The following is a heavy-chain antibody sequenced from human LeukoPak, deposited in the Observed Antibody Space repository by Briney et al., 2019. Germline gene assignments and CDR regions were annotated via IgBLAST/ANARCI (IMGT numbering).Heavy chain of an antibody. J-gene: IGHJ1*01. V-gene: IGHV3-30*02. Sequence: GGSLRLSCAASGFTFSSYGMHWVRQAPGKGLEWVAFIRYDGSNKYYADSVKGRFTISRDNSKNTLYLQMNSLRAEDTAVYYCAISSSWYDKYFQHWGQGTLVTVSS. D-gene: IGHD6-13*01. CDR1: GFTFSSYG. CDR3: AISSSWYDKYFQH. CDR2: IRYDGSNK.